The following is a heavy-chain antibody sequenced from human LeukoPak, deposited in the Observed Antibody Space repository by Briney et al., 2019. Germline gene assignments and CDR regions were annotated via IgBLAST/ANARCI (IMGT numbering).Heavy chain of an antibody. D-gene: IGHD2-15*01. CDR1: GFTASRNY. V-gene: IGHV3-66*01. Sequence: PGGSLRLSCAASGFTASRNYMSWARLAPGKGLEWVSIITSGGSTHYAESVKGRFTISRDNSKNTMYLQMNSLRAEDTAVYYCATRALPGYYYGMDVWGHGTTVTVSS. J-gene: IGHJ6*02. CDR2: ITSGGST. CDR3: ATRALPGYYYGMDV.